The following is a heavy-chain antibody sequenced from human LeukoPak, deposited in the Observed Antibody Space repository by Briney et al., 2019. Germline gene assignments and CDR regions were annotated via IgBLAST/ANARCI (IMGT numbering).Heavy chain of an antibody. J-gene: IGHJ4*02. Sequence: GGSLRLSCAASGFTFSSYAMSWVRQAPGKGLEWVSAISGSGGSTYYADSVKGRFTISRDNSKNTLYLQMSSLRAEDTAVYYCAKNYYDSSGYGFDFWGQGTLVTVSS. CDR3: AKNYYDSSGYGFDF. CDR1: GFTFSSYA. V-gene: IGHV3-23*01. D-gene: IGHD3-22*01. CDR2: ISGSGGST.